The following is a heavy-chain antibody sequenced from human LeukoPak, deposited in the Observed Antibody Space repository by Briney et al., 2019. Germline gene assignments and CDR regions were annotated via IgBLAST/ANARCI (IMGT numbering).Heavy chain of an antibody. CDR1: GFTFSRYS. V-gene: IGHV3-21*01. Sequence: GGSLRLSCAASGFTFSRYSMNWVRQAPGKGLEWVSSISSSSSYIYYADSVKGRFTISRDNAKNSLYLQMNSLRAEDTAVYYCARDGGYCSSTSCYYGMDVWGQGTTATVSS. CDR2: ISSSSSYI. D-gene: IGHD2-2*03. J-gene: IGHJ6*02. CDR3: ARDGGYCSSTSCYYGMDV.